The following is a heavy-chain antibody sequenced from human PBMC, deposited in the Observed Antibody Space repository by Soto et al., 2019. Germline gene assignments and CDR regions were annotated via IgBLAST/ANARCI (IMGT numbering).Heavy chain of an antibody. V-gene: IGHV5-51*01. CDR3: ARYPTLTDYFFHGMDV. CDR2: IYPGDSDT. Sequence: PGESLKISCKGSGSTFTNYWIVWVRQLPGKGLGWMGIIYPGDSDTRYSPSFEGQVTISADRSISTAYLQWSSLKASDTGMYYCARYPTLTDYFFHGMDVWGQGTTVTVSS. D-gene: IGHD4-17*01. CDR1: GSTFTNYW. J-gene: IGHJ6*02.